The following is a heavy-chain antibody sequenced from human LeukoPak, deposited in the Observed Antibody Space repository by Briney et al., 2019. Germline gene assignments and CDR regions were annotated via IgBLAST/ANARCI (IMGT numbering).Heavy chain of an antibody. V-gene: IGHV3-21*01. CDR2: ISSSSSYI. J-gene: IGHJ4*02. Sequence: GGSLRLSCAASGFTFSSYSMNWVRQAPGKGLEWVSSISSSSSYIYYADSVKGRFTISRGNAKNSLYLQMNSLRAEDTAVYYCARGPLLWFGESPFDYWGQGTLVTVSS. CDR3: ARGPLLWFGESPFDY. CDR1: GFTFSSYS. D-gene: IGHD3-10*01.